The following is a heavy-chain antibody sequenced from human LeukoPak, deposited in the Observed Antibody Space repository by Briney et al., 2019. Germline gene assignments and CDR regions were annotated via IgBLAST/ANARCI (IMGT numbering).Heavy chain of an antibody. CDR1: GYTFTSYA. Sequence: ASVKVSCKASGYTFTSYAMHWVRQAPGQRLEWMGWINAGNGNTKYSQKFQGRVTITRDTSASTAYMELSSLRSEDTAVYYCARVGGYSYGYPHYCYGMDVWGQGTTVTVSS. V-gene: IGHV1-3*01. J-gene: IGHJ6*02. CDR3: ARVGGYSYGYPHYCYGMDV. CDR2: INAGNGNT. D-gene: IGHD5-18*01.